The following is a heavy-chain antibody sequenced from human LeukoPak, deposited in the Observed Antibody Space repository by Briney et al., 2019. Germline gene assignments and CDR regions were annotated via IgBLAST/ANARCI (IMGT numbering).Heavy chain of an antibody. CDR2: VNRDGSST. D-gene: IGHD6-25*01. V-gene: IGHV3-74*01. CDR1: GFTFSNYW. CDR3: ARDDYSSADY. Sequence: PGGSVRLSCAASGFTFSNYWMHWVRQAPGKGLVWVSRVNRDGSSTYYADSVKGRFTISRDNAKNTLYLQMNSLRAEDTAVYFCARDDYSSADYWGQGTLVTVSS. J-gene: IGHJ4*02.